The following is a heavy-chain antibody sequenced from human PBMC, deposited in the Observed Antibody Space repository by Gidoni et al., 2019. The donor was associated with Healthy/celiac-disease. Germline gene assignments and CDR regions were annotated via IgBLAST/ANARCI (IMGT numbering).Heavy chain of an antibody. CDR1: GGSISSSSYY. D-gene: IGHD4-17*01. J-gene: IGHJ4*02. CDR2: IYYSGST. CDR3: ARLGTVTKSFDY. Sequence: QLQLQESGPGLVKPSETLSLPCPVSGGSISSSSYYWGWIRQPPGKGLEWLGSIYYSGSTYYNPSLKSRVTISVDTSKNQFSLKLSSVTAAYTAVYYCARLGTVTKSFDYWGQGTLVTVSS. V-gene: IGHV4-39*01.